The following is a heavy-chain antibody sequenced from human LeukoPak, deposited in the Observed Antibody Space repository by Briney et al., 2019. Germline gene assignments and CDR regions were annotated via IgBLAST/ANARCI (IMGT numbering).Heavy chain of an antibody. D-gene: IGHD6-13*01. V-gene: IGHV6-1*01. J-gene: IGHJ6*03. CDR3: ARAPIAAAGTRTYYYYYMDV. CDR1: GDSVSSNSAA. CDR2: TYYRSKWYN. Sequence: SQTLSLTCAISGDSVSSNSAAWNWIRQSPSRGLEWLGRTYYRSKWYNDYAVSVKSRITINPDTSKNQFSLQLNSVTPEDTAVYYCARAPIAAAGTRTYYYYYMDVWGKGTTVTVSS.